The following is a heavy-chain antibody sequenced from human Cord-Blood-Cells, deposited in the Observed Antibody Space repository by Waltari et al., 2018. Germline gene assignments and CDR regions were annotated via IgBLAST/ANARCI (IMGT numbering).Heavy chain of an antibody. CDR1: GGSVSSGSYY. CDR2: IYYSGST. CDR3: AREYYDFWSGYYPFDY. Sequence: QVQLQESGPGLVKPSETLSLTCTVSGGSVSSGSYYWSWIRQPPGKGLEWIGYIYYSGSTNYNPSLKSRVTISVDTSKNQFSLKLSSVTAADTAVYYCAREYYDFWSGYYPFDYWGQGTLVTVSS. D-gene: IGHD3-3*01. V-gene: IGHV4-61*01. J-gene: IGHJ4*02.